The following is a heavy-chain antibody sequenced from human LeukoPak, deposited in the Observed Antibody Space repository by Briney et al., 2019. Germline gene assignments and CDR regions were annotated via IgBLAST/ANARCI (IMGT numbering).Heavy chain of an antibody. CDR2: MNPNSGNT. CDR1: GYTFTSYD. J-gene: IGHJ3*02. Sequence: GASVTVSCKASGYTFTSYDINWVRQATGQGLEWMGWMNPNSGNTGYAQKFQGRVTMTEDTSTDTAYMELNSLRSEDTAVYYCATGALTFDIWGQGTMVTVSS. V-gene: IGHV1-8*01. D-gene: IGHD1-14*01. CDR3: ATGALTFDI.